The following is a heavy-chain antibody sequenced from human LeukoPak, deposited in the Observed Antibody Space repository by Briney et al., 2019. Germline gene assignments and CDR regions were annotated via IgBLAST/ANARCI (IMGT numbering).Heavy chain of an antibody. CDR2: ISYDGSNE. CDR1: GFTFSSYW. Sequence: GGSLRLSCAASGFTFSSYWMSWVRQAPGKGLEWVALISYDGSNEYYEESMKGRFTISRDNSKSTVFLQMNSLRPEDTAVYYCARVAYDSWSGSYPQVDNWGQGILVTVSS. D-gene: IGHD3-3*01. CDR3: ARVAYDSWSGSYPQVDN. J-gene: IGHJ4*02. V-gene: IGHV3-30*03.